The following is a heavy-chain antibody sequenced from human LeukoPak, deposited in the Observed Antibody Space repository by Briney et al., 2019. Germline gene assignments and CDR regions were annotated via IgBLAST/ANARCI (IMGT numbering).Heavy chain of an antibody. CDR3: ARDRNSPAKYFFDY. Sequence: GRSLTLSCAASGFTFNAYAMHWVRQAPGKGLEWVAVVSNDGRDKHYADSVKGRFTISRDNSENTLYLQMNTLRAEDTAVYYCARDRNSPAKYFFDYWGQGTLVTVSS. CDR2: VSNDGRDK. CDR1: GFTFNAYA. V-gene: IGHV3-30*01. D-gene: IGHD1-14*01. J-gene: IGHJ4*02.